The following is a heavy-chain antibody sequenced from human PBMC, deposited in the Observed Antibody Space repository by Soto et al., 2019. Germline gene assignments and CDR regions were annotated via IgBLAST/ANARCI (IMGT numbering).Heavy chain of an antibody. J-gene: IGHJ4*02. CDR3: ARTNGAYSNYFDY. CDR2: IGGNSGHI. Sequence: EVQLVESGGGLVKPGGSLRLSCAASGFTFSSYSMVWVRQAPEKGLEWVSSIGGNSGHIYYADSLKGRFTISRDNAKNSLYLQMNSLRVDDTAVYYCARTNGAYSNYFDYWGQGTLVTVSS. V-gene: IGHV3-21*01. CDR1: GFTFSSYS. D-gene: IGHD2-8*01.